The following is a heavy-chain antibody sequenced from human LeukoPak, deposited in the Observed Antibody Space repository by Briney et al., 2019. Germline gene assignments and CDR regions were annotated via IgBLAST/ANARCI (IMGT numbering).Heavy chain of an antibody. CDR1: GYTFTTYY. CDR2: IDPSGGST. D-gene: IGHD3-22*01. Sequence: ASVKVSCKASGYTFTTYYIHWVRQAPGQGLEWMGIIDPSGGSTNYAQKFQGRVTMTRDMSTSTVYMELSSLRSGDTAVYYCAKDTGYDSSGYYYGDFDYWGQGTLVTVSS. J-gene: IGHJ4*02. V-gene: IGHV1-46*01. CDR3: AKDTGYDSSGYYYGDFDY.